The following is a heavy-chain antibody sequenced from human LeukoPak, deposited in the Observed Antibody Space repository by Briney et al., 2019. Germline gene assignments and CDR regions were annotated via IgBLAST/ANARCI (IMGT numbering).Heavy chain of an antibody. CDR3: ARPHAGSARGYFDY. J-gene: IGHJ4*02. D-gene: IGHD1-26*01. Sequence: GGSLRLSCAASGFTFSSYWMSWVRQAPGKGLEWVANIKQDGSEKYYVDSVKGRFTISRDNAKNSLYLQMNSLRAEDTAVYYCARPHAGSARGYFDYWGQGTLVTVSS. V-gene: IGHV3-7*01. CDR1: GFTFSSYW. CDR2: IKQDGSEK.